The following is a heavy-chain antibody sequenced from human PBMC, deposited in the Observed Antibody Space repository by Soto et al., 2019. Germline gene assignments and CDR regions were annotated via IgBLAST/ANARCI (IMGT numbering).Heavy chain of an antibody. CDR1: GFTFSSYS. V-gene: IGHV3-21*01. CDR3: AGAVDTAMEPLDY. D-gene: IGHD5-18*01. J-gene: IGHJ4*02. Sequence: GGSLRLSCAASGFTFSSYSMNWVRQAPGKGLEWVSSISSSSSYIYYADSVKGRFTISRDNAKNSLYLQMNSLRAEDTAVYYCAGAVDTAMEPLDYWGKGTLVTVSS. CDR2: ISSSSSYI.